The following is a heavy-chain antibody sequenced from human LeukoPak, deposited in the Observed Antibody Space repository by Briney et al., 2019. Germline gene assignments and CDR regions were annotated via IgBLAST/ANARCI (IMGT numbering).Heavy chain of an antibody. CDR1: GFSFSSYW. V-gene: IGHV3-74*01. J-gene: IGHJ4*02. Sequence: GGSLRLSCVDSGFSFSSYWMHWVRQAPGKGLVWVSRINSDESSTTYADSVKGRFTISRDNAKNTLYLQMNSLRAEDTAVYYCAGGRYSSVWYWGQGTLVTVS. CDR3: AGGRYSSVWY. D-gene: IGHD6-19*01. CDR2: INSDESST.